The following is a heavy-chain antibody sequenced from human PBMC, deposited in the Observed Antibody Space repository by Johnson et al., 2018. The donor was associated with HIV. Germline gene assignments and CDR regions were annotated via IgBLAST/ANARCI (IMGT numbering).Heavy chain of an antibody. D-gene: IGHD3-16*01. CDR2: IYSGGST. Sequence: MLLVESGGNLVQPGGSLRLSCAASGFTVSSNYMTWVRQAPGKGLEWVSVIYSGGSTYYADSVKGRCTISRDNSKNTLYLQMNSLRAEDTAVYYCARVTPQRGGNDAFDIWGQGTMVTVSS. CDR1: GFTVSSNY. J-gene: IGHJ3*02. V-gene: IGHV3-66*01. CDR3: ARVTPQRGGNDAFDI.